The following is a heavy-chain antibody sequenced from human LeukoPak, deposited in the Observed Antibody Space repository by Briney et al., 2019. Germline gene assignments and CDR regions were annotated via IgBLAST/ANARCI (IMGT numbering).Heavy chain of an antibody. CDR2: IWYDGSNK. Sequence: GGSLRLSCAASGFTFSSYGMHWVRQAPGKGLEWVAVIWYDGSNKYYVDSVKGRFTISRDNSKNTLYLQMNSLRAEDTAVYYCARGQYYYDSSGYSLGYWGQGTLVTVSS. V-gene: IGHV3-33*01. D-gene: IGHD3-22*01. J-gene: IGHJ4*02. CDR1: GFTFSSYG. CDR3: ARGQYYYDSSGYSLGY.